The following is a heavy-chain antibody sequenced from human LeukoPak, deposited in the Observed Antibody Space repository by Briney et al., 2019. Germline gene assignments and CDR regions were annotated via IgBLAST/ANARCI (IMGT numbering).Heavy chain of an antibody. D-gene: IGHD3-22*01. V-gene: IGHV3-23*01. CDR3: AKASAMIVVVSKHFDY. J-gene: IGHJ4*02. CDR1: GFTFSSYA. CDR2: ISGSGGST. Sequence: GGSLRLSCAASGFTFSSYAMSWVRQAPGKGLEWVSAISGSGGSTYYADSVKGRFTISRDNSKNTLYLQMNSLRAEDTAVYYCAKASAMIVVVSKHFDYWGEGALVTVSS.